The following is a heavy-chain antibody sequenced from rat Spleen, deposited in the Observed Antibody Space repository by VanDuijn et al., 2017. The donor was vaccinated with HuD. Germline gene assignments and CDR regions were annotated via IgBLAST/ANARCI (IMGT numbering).Heavy chain of an antibody. CDR1: GFIFSDHY. D-gene: IGHD1-2*01. CDR2: INYDGRRT. CDR3: ATYYYSGYVPLVY. Sequence: EVQLVESDGGLVQPGRSLKLSCAASGFIFSDHYVAWVRQAPTKGLEWVATINYDGRRTYYRDSVKGRFTISRDNAKSTLLLQMDSLRSEDTATYYCATYYYSGYVPLVYWGQGTLVTVSS. V-gene: IGHV5S10*01. J-gene: IGHJ3*01.